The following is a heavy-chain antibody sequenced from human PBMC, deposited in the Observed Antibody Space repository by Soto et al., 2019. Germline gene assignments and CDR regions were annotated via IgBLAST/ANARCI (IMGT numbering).Heavy chain of an antibody. J-gene: IGHJ4*02. V-gene: IGHV3-72*01. Sequence: EVQLVESGGGLVQPGGSLRLSCVASGFSFSEHHMDWVRQAPGKGLEWIGRIRNKANSHTTEYAASVKGRFIISRDDSDNSLSLQMNILEIDDTAVYYCARGSCTGGTCYSRWNWGQGTQVTVSS. CDR1: GFSFSEHH. CDR3: ARGSCTGGTCYSRWN. CDR2: IRNKANSHTT. D-gene: IGHD2-15*01.